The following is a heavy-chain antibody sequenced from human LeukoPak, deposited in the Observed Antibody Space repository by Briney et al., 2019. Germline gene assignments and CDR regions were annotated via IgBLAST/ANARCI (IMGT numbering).Heavy chain of an antibody. V-gene: IGHV4-59*08. D-gene: IGHD4-17*01. CDR3: ARFDYGDSAGRAGPLNF. CDR1: GGSISSYY. J-gene: IGHJ4*02. CDR2: IYYSGST. Sequence: TTSETLSLTCTASGGSISSYYWSWIRQPPGKGLEWIGYIYYSGSTNYNPSLKSRVTISVDTSKNQFSLKLSSVTAADTAVYYCARFDYGDSAGRAGPLNFWGQGTLVTVSS.